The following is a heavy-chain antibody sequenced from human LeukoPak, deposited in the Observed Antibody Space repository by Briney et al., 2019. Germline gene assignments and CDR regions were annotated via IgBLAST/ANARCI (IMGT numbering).Heavy chain of an antibody. CDR1: GFTFSSYW. Sequence: GGSLTLACAASGFTFSSYWMHWVRHAPGEGRVFVSCINSDGSSTTYADSVKGRLTTSRDNATNTLYMQMNSLRAEDTAVYYCARATLDIVGATPTFDYWGQGTLVTVSS. CDR3: ARATLDIVGATPTFDY. CDR2: INSDGSST. V-gene: IGHV3-74*01. D-gene: IGHD2-2*03. J-gene: IGHJ4*02.